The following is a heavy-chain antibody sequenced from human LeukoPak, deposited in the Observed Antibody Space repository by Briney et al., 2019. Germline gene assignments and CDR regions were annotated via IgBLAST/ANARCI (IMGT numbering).Heavy chain of an antibody. CDR3: ARYGSGTYPRFDY. CDR2: IYNSGST. Sequence: SETLSLTCTVSGGSISGYYWSWIRQSPGKGLEWIAYIYNSGSTNYNPSLQSRVTISVDTSRNQFSLNLSSVTAADTAVYYCARYGSGTYPRFDYWGQGTLVTVSS. J-gene: IGHJ4*02. CDR1: GGSISGYY. D-gene: IGHD3-10*01. V-gene: IGHV4-59*08.